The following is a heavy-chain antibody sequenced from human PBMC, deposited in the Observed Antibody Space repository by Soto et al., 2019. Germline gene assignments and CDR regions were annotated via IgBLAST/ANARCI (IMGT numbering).Heavy chain of an antibody. CDR2: ISAYNGNT. J-gene: IGHJ5*02. D-gene: IGHD3-3*01. CDR3: AREKPYDLPTNWFDP. Sequence: GAPVKGSCQASGYTFTSYGISWVRQAPGQGLEWMGWISAYNGNTNYAQKLQGRVTMTTDTSTSTAYMGLRSLRSDDTAVYYCAREKPYDLPTNWFDPWGQGTLVTVSS. V-gene: IGHV1-18*01. CDR1: GYTFTSYG.